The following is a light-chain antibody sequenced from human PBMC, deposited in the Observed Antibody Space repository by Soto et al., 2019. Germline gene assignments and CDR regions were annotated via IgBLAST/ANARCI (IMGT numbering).Light chain of an antibody. CDR1: QSVSSSF. Sequence: EIVLTQSPGTLSLSPGEGATLSCRASQSVSSSFLAWYQQKPGQAPRLLIYGASSRVTDIPDRFSGSGSGTDFTLTISGLEPEDFAVYYCQQYGSSPYTFGQGTKLEIK. CDR2: GAS. V-gene: IGKV3-20*01. CDR3: QQYGSSPYT. J-gene: IGKJ2*01.